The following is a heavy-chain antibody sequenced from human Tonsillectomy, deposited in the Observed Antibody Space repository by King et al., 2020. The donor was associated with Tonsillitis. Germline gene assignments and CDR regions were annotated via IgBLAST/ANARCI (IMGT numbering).Heavy chain of an antibody. CDR1: GFTFINAW. CDR3: TRDRQQVKYSYGLDV. Sequence: VQLVESGGGLVKPGGSLRLSCAASGFTFINAWMTWVRQAPGKGLEWDGRIKSKTDGGTTDYATPVKGRFTISRDDSKNTLYLQMNSLKTEDTAVYYCTRDRQQVKYSYGLDVWGQGTTVAVSS. D-gene: IGHD6-13*01. CDR2: IKSKTDGGTT. J-gene: IGHJ6*02. V-gene: IGHV3-15*01.